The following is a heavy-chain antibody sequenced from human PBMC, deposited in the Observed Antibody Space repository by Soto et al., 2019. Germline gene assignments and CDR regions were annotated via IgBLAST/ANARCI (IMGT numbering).Heavy chain of an antibody. CDR1: GYTFTSYA. CDR3: ARDLGGWTDY. J-gene: IGHJ4*02. Sequence: QVQLVQSGAEVKKPGASVKVSCKASGYTFTSYAMQWVRQAPGQRLEWMGWINAGNGNTKYSQKFQGRVTITSDTSASKDYRELSSLRSEDTAVYYCARDLGGWTDYWGQGTLVTVSS. D-gene: IGHD6-19*01. CDR2: INAGNGNT. V-gene: IGHV1-3*01.